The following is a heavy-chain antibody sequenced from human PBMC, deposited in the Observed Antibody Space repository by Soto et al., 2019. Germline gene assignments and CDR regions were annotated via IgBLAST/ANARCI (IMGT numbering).Heavy chain of an antibody. J-gene: IGHJ4*02. CDR2: INGDGSDT. CDR1: GFTFSSYW. V-gene: IGHV3-74*01. Sequence: EVQLVESGGGLVQPGGSLRLSCAASGFTFSSYWMHWVRQAPGKGPVWVSRINGDGSDTRYADSLKGRITVSRDNAKNTMYLQMISLTAEDTAVYYCTRSPYSGWSDYWGQGTLVTVSS. CDR3: TRSPYSGWSDY. D-gene: IGHD5-12*01.